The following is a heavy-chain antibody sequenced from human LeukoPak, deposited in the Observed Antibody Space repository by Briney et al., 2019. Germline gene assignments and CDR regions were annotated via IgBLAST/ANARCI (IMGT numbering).Heavy chain of an antibody. V-gene: IGHV3-11*01. CDR2: ISSSGSTI. CDR1: GFTFSTYA. Sequence: GGSLRLSCAASGFTFSTYAMSWVRQAPGKGLEWVSYISSSGSTIYYADSVKGRFTISRDNAKNSLYLQMNSPRAEDTAVYYCARERLRPFDYWGQGTLVTVSS. CDR3: ARERLRPFDY. J-gene: IGHJ4*02. D-gene: IGHD5-12*01.